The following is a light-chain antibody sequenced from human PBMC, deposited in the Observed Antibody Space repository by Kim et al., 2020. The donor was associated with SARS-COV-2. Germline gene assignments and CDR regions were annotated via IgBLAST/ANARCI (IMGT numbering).Light chain of an antibody. CDR3: SSYTGSNTLV. CDR2: EVS. CDR1: SSDVGGYKF. Sequence: QCALTQPASVSGSPGQSITISCTGTSSDVGGYKFVSWYQQHPDKAPKLMIYEVSNRPSGVSNRFSGSKSGNTASLTISGLQAEDEADYYCSSYTGSNTLVFGGGTQLTVL. J-gene: IGLJ3*02. V-gene: IGLV2-14*01.